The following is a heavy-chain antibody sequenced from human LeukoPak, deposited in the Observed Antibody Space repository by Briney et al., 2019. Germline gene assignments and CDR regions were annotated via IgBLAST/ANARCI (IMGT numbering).Heavy chain of an antibody. J-gene: IGHJ5*02. V-gene: IGHV3-7*01. CDR3: AREKDDHGDPGPLDA. CDR2: IKKDGSEK. CDR1: GFTFSSYW. D-gene: IGHD4-17*01. Sequence: SGGSLKLSCAASGFTFSSYWMSWVRQAPGKGLEWVANIKKDGSEKYYVDSVKGRFTISRDNAKKSLYLQMNSLRAEDTAVYYCAREKDDHGDPGPLDAWGQGDLVTVSS.